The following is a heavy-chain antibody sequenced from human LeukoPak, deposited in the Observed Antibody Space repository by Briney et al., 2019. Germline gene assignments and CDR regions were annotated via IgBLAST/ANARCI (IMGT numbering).Heavy chain of an antibody. CDR3: ATVFGDSTIDY. D-gene: IGHD4-17*01. CDR2: INPSGGST. Sequence: GASVKVSCKASGCTFTSYYMHWVRQAPGQGLEWMGIINPSGGSTSYAQKFQGRVTMTRDTSTSIVYMELSSLRSEDTAVYYCATVFGDSTIDYWGQGTLVTVSS. CDR1: GCTFTSYY. J-gene: IGHJ4*02. V-gene: IGHV1-46*03.